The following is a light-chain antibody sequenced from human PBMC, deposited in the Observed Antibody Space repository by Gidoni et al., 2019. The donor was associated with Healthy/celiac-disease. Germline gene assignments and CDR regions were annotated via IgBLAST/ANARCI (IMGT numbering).Light chain of an antibody. J-gene: IGLJ3*02. CDR2: SNN. CDR1: SSNIGSNT. CDR3: AAWDDSLNSCV. Sequence: QSVLTQPPSASGTPGQRVTISCSGSSSNIGSNTVNWYQQLPGTAPKLLIYSNNQRPSGVPDRFSSSKSGTSASLAISGLQSEDEADYYCAAWDDSLNSCVFGGGTKLTVL. V-gene: IGLV1-44*01.